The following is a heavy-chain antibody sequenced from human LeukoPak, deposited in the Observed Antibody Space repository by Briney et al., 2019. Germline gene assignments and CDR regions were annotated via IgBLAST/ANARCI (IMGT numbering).Heavy chain of an antibody. D-gene: IGHD5-18*01. V-gene: IGHV3-30-3*01. CDR1: GFTFSSYA. CDR3: AKGVQLWAFDY. J-gene: IGHJ4*02. CDR2: ISYDGSNK. Sequence: GGSLRLSCAASGFTFSSYAMHWVRQAPGKGLEWVAVISYDGSNKYYADSVKGRLTISRDNSKNTLYLQMNSLRAEDTAVYYCAKGVQLWAFDYWGQGTLVTVSS.